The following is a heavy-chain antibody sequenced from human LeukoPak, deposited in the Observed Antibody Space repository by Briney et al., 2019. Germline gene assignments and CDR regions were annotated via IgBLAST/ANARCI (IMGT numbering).Heavy chain of an antibody. J-gene: IGHJ4*02. Sequence: TLSLTCAVYGGSFSGYYWSWIRQHPGKGLEWIGYIYYSGSTYYNPSLKSRVTISVDTSKNQFSLKLSSVTAADTAVYYCARSGYSYGPFDYWGQGTLVTVSS. D-gene: IGHD5-18*01. CDR3: ARSGYSYGPFDY. CDR2: IYYSGST. V-gene: IGHV4-31*11. CDR1: GGSFSGYY.